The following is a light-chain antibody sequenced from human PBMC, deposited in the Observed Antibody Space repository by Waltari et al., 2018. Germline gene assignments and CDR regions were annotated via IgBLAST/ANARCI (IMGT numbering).Light chain of an antibody. CDR2: WAS. CDR3: QQYYDTQWT. CDR1: QRVVHNPNNKNY. V-gene: IGKV4-1*01. Sequence: DIVMTQSPDSLAVSLGERATINCKSSQRVVHNPNNKNYLAWYQQKPGQSPKVLIYWASARESGVPDRFSGSGSGTDFTLPSSSLQADDVAVYYCQQYYDTQWTFGQGTKVEIK. J-gene: IGKJ1*01.